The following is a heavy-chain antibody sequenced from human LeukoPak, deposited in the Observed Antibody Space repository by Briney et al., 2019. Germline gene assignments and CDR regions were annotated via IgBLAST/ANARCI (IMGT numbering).Heavy chain of an antibody. D-gene: IGHD5-18*01. J-gene: IGHJ5*02. V-gene: IGHV4-34*01. Sequence: SETLSLTCAVYGGSFSGYYWSWIRQPPGKGLEWIGEINHSGSTNYNPSLKSRVTISVDTSKNQFSLKLSSVTAADTAVYYCARVKGDTAMVHNWFGPWGQGTLVTVSS. CDR3: ARVKGDTAMVHNWFGP. CDR2: INHSGST. CDR1: GGSFSGYY.